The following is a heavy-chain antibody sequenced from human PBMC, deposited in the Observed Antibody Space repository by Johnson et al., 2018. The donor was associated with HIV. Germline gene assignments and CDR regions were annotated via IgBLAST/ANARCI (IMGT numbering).Heavy chain of an antibody. J-gene: IGHJ3*01. D-gene: IGHD1-26*01. Sequence: VQLVESGGGLVQPGGSLKLSCAASGFTVSSIYMSWVRQAPGKGLEWVSVIYSGGSTYYAHSVKGRFTISRDNSRKPVYLKMNSLRAEETAVYYCAGDPKRGSYGRRGAFDVWGQGTMVTVSS. V-gene: IGHV3-66*02. CDR1: GFTVSSIY. CDR3: AGDPKRGSYGRRGAFDV. CDR2: IYSGGST.